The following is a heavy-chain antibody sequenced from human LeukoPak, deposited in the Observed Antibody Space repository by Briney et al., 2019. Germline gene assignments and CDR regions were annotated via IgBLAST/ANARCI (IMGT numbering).Heavy chain of an antibody. V-gene: IGHV4-59*08. CDR1: GGSISSYY. CDR2: IYYSGST. D-gene: IGHD6-19*01. CDR3: ARRYYSSGWSADAFDI. J-gene: IGHJ3*02. Sequence: SETLSLTCTVSGGSISSYYWSWIRQPPGKGLEWIVYIYYSGSTNYNPSLKSRVTISVDTSKNQFSLKLSSVTAADTAVYYCARRYYSSGWSADAFDIWGQGTMVAVSS.